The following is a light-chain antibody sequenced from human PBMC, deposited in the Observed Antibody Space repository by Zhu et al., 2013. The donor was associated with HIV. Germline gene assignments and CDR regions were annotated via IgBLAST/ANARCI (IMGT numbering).Light chain of an antibody. CDR2: KAS. V-gene: IGKV1-5*03. CDR1: QTINTD. CDR3: QQYNAYWT. Sequence: DIQMTQSPATLSASVGDRVTLTCRASQTINTDLAWYQQKPGKAPQLLIYKASILETGVPSRFSGSGSGTEFTLSISSLQPDDFATYYCQQYNAYWTFGQGTKVEI. J-gene: IGKJ1*01.